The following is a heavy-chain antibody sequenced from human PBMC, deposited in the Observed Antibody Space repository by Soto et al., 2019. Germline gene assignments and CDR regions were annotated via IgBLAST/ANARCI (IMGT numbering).Heavy chain of an antibody. Sequence: LRLSCAASGFTFSSYGMHWVRQAPGKGLEWVAVIWYDGSNKYYADSVKGRLTISRDNSKNTLYLQMNSLRAEDTAVYYCARESGIGRYYYYGMGVWGQGTTVPV. CDR2: IWYDGSNK. CDR3: ARESGIGRYYYYGMGV. V-gene: IGHV3-33*01. D-gene: IGHD1-26*01. J-gene: IGHJ6*02. CDR1: GFTFSSYG.